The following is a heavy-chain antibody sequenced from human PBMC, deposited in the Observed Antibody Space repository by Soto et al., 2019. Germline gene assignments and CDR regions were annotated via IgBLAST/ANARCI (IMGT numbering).Heavy chain of an antibody. Sequence: EVQLLESGGSFVQPGGSLRLSCAASGFTFSSYAMSWVRQGPGKGLEWVSAISDSGGSTYYADSVKGRFTISRDNSKSTLHLQMNSRRDEDTAIYYCARSSSSSGPWGQGTLVTVSS. CDR2: ISDSGGST. V-gene: IGHV3-23*01. J-gene: IGHJ4*02. CDR1: GFTFSSYA. D-gene: IGHD6-6*01. CDR3: ARSSSSSGP.